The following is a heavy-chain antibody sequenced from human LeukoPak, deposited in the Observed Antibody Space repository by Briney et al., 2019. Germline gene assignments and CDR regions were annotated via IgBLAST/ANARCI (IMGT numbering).Heavy chain of an antibody. Sequence: PSQTLSLTCTVSGGSISGGSYYWSWIRQPAGKGLEWIGRIYTSGSTNYNPFLKSRVTISVDTSKNQFSLKLSSVTAADTAVYYCARSVSPLGIIAFDIWGQGTMVTVSS. D-gene: IGHD7-27*01. V-gene: IGHV4-61*02. CDR2: IYTSGST. CDR3: ARSVSPLGIIAFDI. J-gene: IGHJ3*02. CDR1: GGSISGGSYY.